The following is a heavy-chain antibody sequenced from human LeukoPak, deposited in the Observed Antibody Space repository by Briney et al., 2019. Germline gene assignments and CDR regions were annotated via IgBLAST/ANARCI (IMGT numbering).Heavy chain of an antibody. Sequence: GGSLRLSCAGSGITFSSYWMHWVRQAPGKELVWVSRINSDGRSTNYADSVKGRFTISRDNAKNTLYLQMNSLRAEDTAVYYCARSAYPGNSVIEDWGRGTLVTVSS. CDR1: GITFSSYW. CDR3: ARSAYPGNSVIED. D-gene: IGHD4-23*01. CDR2: INSDGRST. V-gene: IGHV3-74*01. J-gene: IGHJ4*02.